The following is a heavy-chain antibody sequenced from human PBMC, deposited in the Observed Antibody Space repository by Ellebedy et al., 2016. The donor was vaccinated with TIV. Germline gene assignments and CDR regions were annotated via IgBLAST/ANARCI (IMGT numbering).Heavy chain of an antibody. CDR3: AKGFYGMDV. CDR2: ISGSDGST. V-gene: IGHV3-23*01. Sequence: GESLKISXAASGFTFSSYAMTWVRQAPGKGLEWVSAISGSDGSTYYADSVEGRFTISRDNSKNTLYLQMNSLRAEDTAVYYCAKGFYGMDVWGQGTTVTVSS. J-gene: IGHJ6*02. CDR1: GFTFSSYA.